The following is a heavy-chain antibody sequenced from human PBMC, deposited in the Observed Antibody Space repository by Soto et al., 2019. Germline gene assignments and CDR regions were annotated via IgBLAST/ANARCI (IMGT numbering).Heavy chain of an antibody. CDR3: ARRGGRTTVKPYYYYGMDV. D-gene: IGHD4-17*01. V-gene: IGHV1-69*12. J-gene: IGHJ6*02. Sequence: QVQLVQSGAEVKKPGSSVKVSCKASGGTFSSYAISWVRQAPGQGLEWMGGIIPIFGTANYAQKFQGRVTITADESTSRAYMELSSLRCEDTAVYYCARRGGRTTVKPYYYYGMDVWGQGTTVTVSS. CDR2: IIPIFGTA. CDR1: GGTFSSYA.